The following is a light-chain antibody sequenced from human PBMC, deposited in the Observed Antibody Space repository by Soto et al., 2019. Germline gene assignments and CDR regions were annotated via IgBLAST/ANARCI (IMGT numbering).Light chain of an antibody. J-gene: IGLJ3*02. CDR3: CSYAGSYTWV. Sequence: QSALTQPRSVSGSPGQSVTISCTGTSSDVGGYNYVSWYQQHPGKAPKVMIYDISERPSGVPDRFSGSKSGNTASLTISGLQAEDEADYYCCSYAGSYTWVFGGGTQLTVL. V-gene: IGLV2-11*01. CDR1: SSDVGGYNY. CDR2: DIS.